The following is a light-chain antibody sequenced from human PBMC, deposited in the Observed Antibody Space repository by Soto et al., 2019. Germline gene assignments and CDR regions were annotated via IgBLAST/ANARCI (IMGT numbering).Light chain of an antibody. V-gene: IGKV3-15*01. CDR2: GAS. CDR3: QQYINWPRT. Sequence: ETVLTQSPVTLSVSPGERVTLSCRASQRLSSNLACYQQRPGQAPRLLIYGASIRATDIPARFIGSGSGTEFTLTISSLQSEDFAVYYCQQYINWPRTFGQGTKVDIK. J-gene: IGKJ1*01. CDR1: QRLSSN.